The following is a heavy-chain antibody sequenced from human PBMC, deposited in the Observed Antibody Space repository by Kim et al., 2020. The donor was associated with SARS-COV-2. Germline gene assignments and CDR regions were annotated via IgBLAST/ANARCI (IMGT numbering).Heavy chain of an antibody. Sequence: ASVKVSCKASGYTFTSYGISWVRLAPGQGLEWMGWISAYNGNTNYAQKLQGRVTMTTDTSTSTAYMELRSLRSDDTAVYYCARGTKTLWFGDAFDIWGQGTMVTVSS. CDR2: ISAYNGNT. CDR1: GYTFTSYG. CDR3: ARGTKTLWFGDAFDI. J-gene: IGHJ3*02. D-gene: IGHD3-10*01. V-gene: IGHV1-18*01.